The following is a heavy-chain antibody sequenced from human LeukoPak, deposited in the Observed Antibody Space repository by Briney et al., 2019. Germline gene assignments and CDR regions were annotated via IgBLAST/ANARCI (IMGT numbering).Heavy chain of an antibody. Sequence: GGSLRLSCAASGFTFSSYAMNWVRQAPGKGLEWVSGLSGNGGNQYYADSVKGRFTISRDNSKNTLFLQMNSLRAEDTAIYYRARDPNGSGPDFDCWGQGTLVTVSS. CDR2: LSGNGGNQ. CDR3: ARDPNGSGPDFDC. J-gene: IGHJ4*02. CDR1: GFTFSSYA. V-gene: IGHV3-23*01. D-gene: IGHD3-10*01.